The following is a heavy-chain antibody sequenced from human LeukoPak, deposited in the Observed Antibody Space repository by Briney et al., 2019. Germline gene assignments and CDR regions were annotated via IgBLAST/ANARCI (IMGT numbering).Heavy chain of an antibody. D-gene: IGHD3-22*01. J-gene: IGHJ4*02. CDR3: AKDRPNYYGSNGHYYKLNGDC. CDR1: GFTFSSYV. V-gene: IGHV3-23*01. CDR2: IISSGGAT. Sequence: GGSLRLSCAASGFTFSSYVMSWVRQAPGRGLEWVASIISSGGATDYADSVKGRFTISRDKSDNTLYMQMNSLRAEDTAVYYCAKDRPNYYGSNGHYYKLNGDCWGQGTLVTVSS.